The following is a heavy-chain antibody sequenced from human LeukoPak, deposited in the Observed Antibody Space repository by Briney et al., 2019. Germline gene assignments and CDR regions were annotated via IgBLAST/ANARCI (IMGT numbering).Heavy chain of an antibody. D-gene: IGHD2-15*01. J-gene: IGHJ4*02. V-gene: IGHV3-23*01. Sequence: GGSLRLSCAASGFTFSSYAMSWVRQAPGKGLEWVSAISGSGGSTYYADSVKGRFTISRDNSKNTLYLQMNSLRAEDTAVYYCAKGRGVVVVVAAFDYWGQGTLVTVSS. CDR3: AKGRGVVVVVAAFDY. CDR1: GFTFSSYA. CDR2: ISGSGGST.